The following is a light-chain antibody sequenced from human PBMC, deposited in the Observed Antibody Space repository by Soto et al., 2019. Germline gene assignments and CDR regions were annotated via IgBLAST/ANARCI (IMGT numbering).Light chain of an antibody. CDR2: DAS. CDR1: QNINNY. CDR3: QQYENLPT. Sequence: ISQAPSSLSSSVVYIVTITYQSSQNINNYLNWYQQKPGRAPKLLIYDASNLEAGVPSRFRGSGSGTDFTFTISRLQPEDIATYYCQQYENLPTFGQGTRLEIK. J-gene: IGKJ5*01. V-gene: IGKV1-33*01.